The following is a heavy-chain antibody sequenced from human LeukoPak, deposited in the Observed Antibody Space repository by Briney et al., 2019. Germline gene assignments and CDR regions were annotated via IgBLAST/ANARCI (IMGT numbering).Heavy chain of an antibody. J-gene: IGHJ4*02. CDR2: IYSGGST. CDR3: ARDFGDYVGY. Sequence: GGSLRLSCAAAGFTVSSNYMSWIRQAPGKGLEWVSVIYSGGSTYYADSVKGRFTISRDNSKNTLYLQMNSLRAEDTAVYYCARDFGDYVGYWGQGTLVTVSS. CDR1: GFTVSSNY. V-gene: IGHV3-66*01. D-gene: IGHD3-10*01.